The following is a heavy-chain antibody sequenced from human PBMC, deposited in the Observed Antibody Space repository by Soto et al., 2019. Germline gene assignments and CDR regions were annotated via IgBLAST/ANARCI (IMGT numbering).Heavy chain of an antibody. Sequence: GASVKVSCKASGYTFSNYGISWVRQAPGQGLEWMGWISAYNGNIKFAQKVQGRVTMTTDTFTSTAYMELRSLRSDDTAVYYCARWSDFWSGYYTTRSMDVWGQGTTVTVSS. D-gene: IGHD3-3*01. J-gene: IGHJ6*02. CDR1: GYTFSNYG. CDR3: ARWSDFWSGYYTTRSMDV. CDR2: ISAYNGNI. V-gene: IGHV1-18*01.